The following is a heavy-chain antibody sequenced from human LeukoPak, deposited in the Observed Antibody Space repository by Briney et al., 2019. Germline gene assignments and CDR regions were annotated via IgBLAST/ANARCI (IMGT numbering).Heavy chain of an antibody. J-gene: IGHJ4*02. CDR2: IGPHSSAT. CDR3: AREGNSLLSKDFDY. D-gene: IGHD2/OR15-2a*01. CDR1: GFTFTDYY. V-gene: IGHV1-2*02. Sequence: ASMKVSCKSSGFTFTDYYIHWVRQAPGQGLEWMGYIGPHSSATSSPQEFQGRVTMTRDTSMSTACMELTRLTSDDTAVYYCAREGNSLLSKDFDYWGQGTLVTVSS.